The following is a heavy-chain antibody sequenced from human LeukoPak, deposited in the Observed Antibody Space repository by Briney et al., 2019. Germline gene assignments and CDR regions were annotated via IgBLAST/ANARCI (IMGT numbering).Heavy chain of an antibody. CDR1: GGSISSYY. Sequence: PSETLSLTCTVSGGSISSYYWSWIRQPPGKGLEWIGYIYYSGSTNYNPSLKSRVTISVDTSKNQFSLKLSAVTAADTAVYYCAKRSSSWYFDYWGQVTLVTVSS. CDR3: AKRSSSWYFDY. J-gene: IGHJ4*02. V-gene: IGHV4-59*08. CDR2: IYYSGST. D-gene: IGHD6-13*01.